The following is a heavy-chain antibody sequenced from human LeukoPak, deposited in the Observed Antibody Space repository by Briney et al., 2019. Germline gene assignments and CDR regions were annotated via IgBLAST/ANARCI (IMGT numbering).Heavy chain of an antibody. Sequence: SETLSLTCTVSGGSISTSSFYWGWVRQPPGKGLEYIGTMYYSGSTYYNPSLKSRVTISVDTSKNQFSLKLSSVTAADTVVYYCARQVVYYYDSSGSSYAFDIWGQGTMVTVSS. CDR3: ARQVVYYYDSSGSSYAFDI. D-gene: IGHD3-22*01. CDR2: MYYSGST. V-gene: IGHV4-39*01. CDR1: GGSISTSSFY. J-gene: IGHJ3*02.